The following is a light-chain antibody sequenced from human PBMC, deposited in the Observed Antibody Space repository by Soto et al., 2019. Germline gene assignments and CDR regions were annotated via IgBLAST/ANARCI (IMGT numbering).Light chain of an antibody. CDR1: QRVSSSY. V-gene: IGKV3-20*01. J-gene: IGKJ2*01. CDR2: GVS. CDR3: QQYGSSYT. Sequence: EIVLTQSPGTLSLSPGERATLSCRASQRVSSSYLAWYQQKPGQAPRLLIYGVSSRATGTPDRFSGSGSGTAFPLTISRLEPEDFAVYYCQQYGSSYTFGQGTKLEIK.